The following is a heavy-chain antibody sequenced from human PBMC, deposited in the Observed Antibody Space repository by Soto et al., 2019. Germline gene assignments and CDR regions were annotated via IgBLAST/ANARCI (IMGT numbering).Heavy chain of an antibody. CDR2: IKHDGSEK. Sequence: EVQLVESGGGLVQPGGSLRLSCAASGFTFSSDWMNWVRQAPGRGLEWVANIKHDGSEKYYVDSVMDRFTISRDNAKNSLSLQMNSLRAEDTAVYYCARGVHWGQGTLVTVSS. V-gene: IGHV3-7*01. CDR1: GFTFSSDW. D-gene: IGHD6-6*01. CDR3: ARGVH. J-gene: IGHJ4*02.